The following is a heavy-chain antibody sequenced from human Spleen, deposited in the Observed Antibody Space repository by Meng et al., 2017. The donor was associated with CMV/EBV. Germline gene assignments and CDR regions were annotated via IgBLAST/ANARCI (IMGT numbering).Heavy chain of an antibody. CDR3: ARDPPDHYDSSGYSNDY. Sequence: GGSLRLSCAASGFTFSSYAMSWVRQAPGKGLEWVSGISDSGGSTYYADSVKGRFTISRDNSKNTLFLQMNSLRTEDTAVYYCARDPPDHYDSSGYSNDYWGQGIRVTVSS. D-gene: IGHD3-22*01. CDR2: ISDSGGST. CDR1: GFTFSSYA. J-gene: IGHJ4*02. V-gene: IGHV3-23*01.